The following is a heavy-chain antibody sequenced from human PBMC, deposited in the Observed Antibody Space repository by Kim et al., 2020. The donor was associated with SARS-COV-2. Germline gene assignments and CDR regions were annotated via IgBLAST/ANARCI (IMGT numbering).Heavy chain of an antibody. CDR3: AKDGLELHPYYYYMDV. Sequence: SVKGRFTISRDNAKNSLYLQMNSLRAEDTALYYCAKDGLELHPYYYYMDVWGKGTTVTVSS. D-gene: IGHD1-7*01. V-gene: IGHV3-9*01. J-gene: IGHJ6*03.